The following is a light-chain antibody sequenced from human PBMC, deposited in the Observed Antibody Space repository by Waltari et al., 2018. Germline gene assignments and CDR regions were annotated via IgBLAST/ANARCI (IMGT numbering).Light chain of an antibody. J-gene: IGKJ1*01. Sequence: EIVLPQSPGTLSLSPGERATLACRASQGVGRYLAWYQQRPGQAPRLPLYHTSTRATGIPDRFSGSGYGTDFSLTISRLEPEDFAVYYCQKYDCLPATFGQGTTVEIK. V-gene: IGKV3-20*01. CDR3: QKYDCLPAT. CDR2: HTS. CDR1: QGVGRY.